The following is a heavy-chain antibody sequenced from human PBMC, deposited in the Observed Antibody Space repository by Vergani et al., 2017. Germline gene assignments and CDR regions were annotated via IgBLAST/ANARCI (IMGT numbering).Heavy chain of an antibody. J-gene: IGHJ4*02. CDR2: IRPDGIT. CDR3: TRQGYCTNGVCFTLIDV. D-gene: IGHD2-8*01. Sequence: QAQLQQWGAGLLKPSETLSLTCAIYGGSFNDYWWTWIRQPPGKGLEWIGEIRPDGITHYSPSLKSRVTISIDTSTHQFSLNLTSVTAADTAVYYCTRQGYCTNGVCFTLIDVWGQGGLVTVS. V-gene: IGHV4-34*01. CDR1: GGSFNDYW.